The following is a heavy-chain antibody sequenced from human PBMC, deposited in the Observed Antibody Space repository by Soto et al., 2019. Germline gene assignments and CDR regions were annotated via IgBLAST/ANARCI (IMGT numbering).Heavy chain of an antibody. CDR3: ARGIMITFGGVTH. V-gene: IGHV4-39*01. CDR2: IYYSGST. CDR1: GGSISSSSYY. J-gene: IGHJ4*02. Sequence: SETLSLTCTVSGGSISSSSYYWGWIRQPPGKGLEWIGSIYYSGSTYYNPSLKSRVTISVDTSKNQFSLKLSSVTAADTAVYYCARGIMITFGGVTHWGQGTLVTVSS. D-gene: IGHD3-16*01.